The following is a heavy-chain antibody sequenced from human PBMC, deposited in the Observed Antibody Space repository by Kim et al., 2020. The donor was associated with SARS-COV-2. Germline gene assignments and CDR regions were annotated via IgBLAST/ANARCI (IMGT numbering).Heavy chain of an antibody. Sequence: ASVKVSCKVSGYTLTELSMHWVRQAPGKGLEWMGGFDPEDGETIYAQKFQGRVTMTEDTSTDTAYMELSSLRCEDTAVYYCATGVAVAGRSSDYYYYYGMDVWGQGTTVTVSS. CDR2: FDPEDGET. CDR1: GYTLTELS. CDR3: ATGVAVAGRSSDYYYYYGMDV. D-gene: IGHD6-19*01. V-gene: IGHV1-24*01. J-gene: IGHJ6*02.